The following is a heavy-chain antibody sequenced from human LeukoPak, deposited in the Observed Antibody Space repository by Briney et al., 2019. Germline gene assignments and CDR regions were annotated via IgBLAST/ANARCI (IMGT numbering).Heavy chain of an antibody. V-gene: IGHV3-30*18. J-gene: IGHJ3*01. CDR1: GFTLSNFD. Sequence: GTSLRLSCAASGFTLSNFDMHWVRQAPGRGLVWVAVASYDATDKYYGDSVKGRFTISRDNSKNTLYLQRNSLTTEDTAVYYCAKLSVSVIAVATKGAAFDVWGQGTMVIVSS. CDR2: ASYDATDK. CDR3: AKLSVSVIAVATKGAAFDV. D-gene: IGHD6-19*01.